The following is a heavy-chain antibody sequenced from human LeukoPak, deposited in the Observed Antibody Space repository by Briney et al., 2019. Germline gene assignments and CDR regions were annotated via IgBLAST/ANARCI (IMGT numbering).Heavy chain of an antibody. V-gene: IGHV3-23*01. J-gene: IGHJ4*02. CDR1: GFTFSSYA. CDR3: XXXXXXXXXXXXDSSGYYYAY. D-gene: IGHD3-22*01. Sequence: GGSLRLSCAASGFTFSSYAMSWVRQAPGKGLEWVSAISGSGGSTYYADSVKGRFTISRDNSKNTLYLQMNSLRAEDTAVYYXXXXXXXXXXXXXDSSGYYYAYWGQGTLVTVSS. CDR2: ISGSGGST.